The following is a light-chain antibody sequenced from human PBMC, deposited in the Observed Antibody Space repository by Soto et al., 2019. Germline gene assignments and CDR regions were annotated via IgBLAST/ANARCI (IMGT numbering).Light chain of an antibody. J-gene: IGLJ1*01. CDR3: CSYTSSRAYV. V-gene: IGLV2-14*01. CDR1: SSDVGAYNY. CDR2: DVS. Sequence: QSVLTQPASVSDSPGQSITISCPGTSSDVGAYNYVSWYQQHPGKAPKLMIYDVSNRPSGVSNRFSGSKSVNTASLIISVLQTEDEADYYCCSYTSSRAYVFVTGTKLTVL.